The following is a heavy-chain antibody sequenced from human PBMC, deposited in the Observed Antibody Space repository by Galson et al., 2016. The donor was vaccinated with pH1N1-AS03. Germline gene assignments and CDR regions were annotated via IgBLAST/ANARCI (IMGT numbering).Heavy chain of an antibody. Sequence: SETLSLTCTVSGGSVSRSFYYWGWIRQPPGKGLEWIGSIYYSGTTYYTSSLKSRVTISVDTSKNEFSLRLTSVTAADTAVYYCARPLAVTDAFDIWGQGTMVTIS. V-gene: IGHV4-39*01. CDR3: ARPLAVTDAFDI. J-gene: IGHJ3*02. CDR2: IYYSGTT. D-gene: IGHD2-21*02. CDR1: GGSVSRSFYY.